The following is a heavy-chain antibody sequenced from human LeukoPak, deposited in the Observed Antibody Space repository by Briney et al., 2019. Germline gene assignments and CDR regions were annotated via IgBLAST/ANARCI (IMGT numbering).Heavy chain of an antibody. CDR2: INPNSGGT. CDR3: ARGHTSDY. Sequence: ASVKVSCKASGYTFTSYGISWVRQAPGQGLEWMGWINPNSGGTNYAQKFQGRVTMTRDTSISTAYMELSRLRSDDTAVYYCARGHTSDYWGQGTLVTVSS. V-gene: IGHV1-2*02. J-gene: IGHJ4*02. D-gene: IGHD2-2*02. CDR1: GYTFTSYG.